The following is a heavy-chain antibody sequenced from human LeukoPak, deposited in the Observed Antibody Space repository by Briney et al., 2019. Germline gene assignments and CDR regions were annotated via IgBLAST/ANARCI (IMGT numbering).Heavy chain of an antibody. J-gene: IGHJ5*02. CDR1: GFTFSSYA. Sequence: GGSLRLSCAASGFTFSSYAMSWVRQAPGKGLEWVSAISGSGDSTYYADSVRGRFTISRDNSRNTLYLQMNSLRAEDTAVYYCARDSSGYYGFDPWGQGTLVTVSS. CDR2: ISGSGDST. CDR3: ARDSSGYYGFDP. V-gene: IGHV3-23*01. D-gene: IGHD3-22*01.